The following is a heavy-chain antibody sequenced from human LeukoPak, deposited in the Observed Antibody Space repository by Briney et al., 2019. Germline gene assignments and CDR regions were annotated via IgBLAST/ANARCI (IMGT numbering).Heavy chain of an antibody. Sequence: PGGPLRLSCAASGFTVSSNYMNWVRQAPGKGLEWVSVIYSGGSTYYADSVKGRFTISRDNSKKTLYLQMNSLRAEDTAVYYCAGGHYFDSSGYYYPLDYWGQGTLVTVSS. CDR1: GFTVSSNY. V-gene: IGHV3-66*01. D-gene: IGHD3-22*01. CDR2: IYSGGST. CDR3: AGGHYFDSSGYYYPLDY. J-gene: IGHJ4*02.